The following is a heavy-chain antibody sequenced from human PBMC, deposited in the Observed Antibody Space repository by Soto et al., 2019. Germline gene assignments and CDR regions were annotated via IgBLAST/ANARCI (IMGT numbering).Heavy chain of an antibody. Sequence: TEAVSVTCSVPGGPIANNNYFWGWARQPPGKGLECIGSAAYSGGTYKNPSLKSRVTVSVDTSKNQFSLKLTSVTAADTAVYYCAKVVVGATSHSDFDSWGQGTLVTVSS. CDR3: AKVVVGATSHSDFDS. CDR2: AAYSGGT. D-gene: IGHD2-15*01. CDR1: GGPIANNNYF. V-gene: IGHV4-39*01. J-gene: IGHJ4*02.